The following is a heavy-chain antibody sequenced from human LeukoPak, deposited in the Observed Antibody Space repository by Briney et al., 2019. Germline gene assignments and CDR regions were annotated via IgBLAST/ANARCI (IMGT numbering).Heavy chain of an antibody. Sequence: SVKVSCKASGGTFSSYAISWVRQAPGQGLEWMGGIIPIFGTANYAQKFQGRVTITTDESTSTAYMELSSLRSEDTAVYYCARVDCSTSCYRSWFDPWGQGTLVTISS. CDR1: GGTFSSYA. CDR3: ARVDCSTSCYRSWFDP. CDR2: IIPIFGTA. D-gene: IGHD2-2*01. J-gene: IGHJ5*02. V-gene: IGHV1-69*05.